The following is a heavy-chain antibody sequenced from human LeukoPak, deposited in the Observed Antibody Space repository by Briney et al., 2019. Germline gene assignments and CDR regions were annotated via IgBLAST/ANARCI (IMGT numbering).Heavy chain of an antibody. V-gene: IGHV1-69*04. Sequence: SVKVSCKASGGTFSSYAISWVRQAPGQGLEWMGRIIPILGIANYAQKFQGRVTITADKSTSTAYMELSSLRSEDTAVYYCARDVGSSSWFDYWGQGTLVTVSS. D-gene: IGHD6-13*01. J-gene: IGHJ4*02. CDR3: ARDVGSSSWFDY. CDR2: IIPILGIA. CDR1: GGTFSSYA.